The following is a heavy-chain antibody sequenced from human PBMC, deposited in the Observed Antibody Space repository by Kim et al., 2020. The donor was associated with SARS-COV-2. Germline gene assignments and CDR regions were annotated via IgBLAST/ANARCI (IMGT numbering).Heavy chain of an antibody. J-gene: IGHJ6*02. CDR1: GYTFTSYD. CDR3: ARGLLWFGELLYYYGMDV. Sequence: ASVKVSCKASGYTFTSYDINWVRQATGQGLEWMGWMNPNSGNTGYAQKFQGRVTMTRNTSISTAYMELSSLRSEDTAVYYCARGLLWFGELLYYYGMDVWGQGTTVTVSS. V-gene: IGHV1-8*01. CDR2: MNPNSGNT. D-gene: IGHD3-10*01.